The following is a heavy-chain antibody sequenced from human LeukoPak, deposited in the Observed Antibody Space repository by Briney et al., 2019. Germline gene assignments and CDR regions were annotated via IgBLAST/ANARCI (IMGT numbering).Heavy chain of an antibody. V-gene: IGHV3-21*01. D-gene: IGHD3-10*01. CDR3: ASSGPGFGELLDY. Sequence: GGSLRLSCAASGFTFSSYSMNWVRQAPGKGLEWVSSISSSSSYIYYADSVKGRFTISRDNAKNSLYLQMNSLRAEDTAVYYCASSGPGFGELLDYWGQGTLVTVSS. J-gene: IGHJ4*02. CDR2: ISSSSSYI. CDR1: GFTFSSYS.